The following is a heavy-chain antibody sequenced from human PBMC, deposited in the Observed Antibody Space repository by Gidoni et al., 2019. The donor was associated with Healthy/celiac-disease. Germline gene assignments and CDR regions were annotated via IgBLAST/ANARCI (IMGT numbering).Heavy chain of an antibody. CDR2: IGGSGGST. V-gene: IGHV3-23*01. Sequence: EVQLLESGGGLVQPGGSLRFSCAAPGFPFSRYAMSWVRQAPGKGLEWVSAIGGSGGSTYYADSVKGRFTISRDNSKNTLYLQMNSLRAEDTAVDYCALCGGEYSGYDFVRLDYWGQGTLVTVSS. D-gene: IGHD5-12*01. J-gene: IGHJ4*02. CDR1: GFPFSRYA. CDR3: ALCGGEYSGYDFVRLDY.